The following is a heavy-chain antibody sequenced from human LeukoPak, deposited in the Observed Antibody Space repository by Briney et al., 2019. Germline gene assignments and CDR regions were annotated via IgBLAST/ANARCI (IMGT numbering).Heavy chain of an antibody. D-gene: IGHD6-13*01. CDR2: ISYDGSNK. CDR3: ARGSSSWYYFDY. CDR1: GFTFSSYG. Sequence: GGSLRLSCAASGFTFSSYGMHWVRQAPGKGLEWVAVISYDGSNKYYADSVKGRFTISRDNSKNTLYLQMNSLRAEDTAVYYCARGSSSWYYFDYWGQGTLVTVSS. V-gene: IGHV3-30*03. J-gene: IGHJ4*02.